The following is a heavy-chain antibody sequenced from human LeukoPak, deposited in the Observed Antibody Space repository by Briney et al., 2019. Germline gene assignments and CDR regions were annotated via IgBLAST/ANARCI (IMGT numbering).Heavy chain of an antibody. CDR2: IYYSGST. CDR3: ARGVVAAAGRTFDF. J-gene: IGHJ4*02. D-gene: IGHD6-13*01. CDR1: GGSISSSSYY. Sequence: SETLSLTCTVSGGSISSSSYYWGWIRQPPGKGLEWIGSIYYSGSTYYNPSLKSRVTISVDTSKNQFSLKLSSVTAADTAIYYCARGVVAAAGRTFDFWGRGTLVTVSS. V-gene: IGHV4-39*07.